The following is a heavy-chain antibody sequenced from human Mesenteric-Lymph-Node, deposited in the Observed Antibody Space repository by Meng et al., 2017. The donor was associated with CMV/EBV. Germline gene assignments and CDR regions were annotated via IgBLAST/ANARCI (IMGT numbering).Heavy chain of an antibody. CDR3: ASEAPAAAAGNWFDP. CDR2: IYYSGST. D-gene: IGHD6-13*01. V-gene: IGHV4-31*03. J-gene: IGHJ5*02. CDR1: GGSISSGGFY. Sequence: SETLSLTCTVSGGSISSGGFYWSWIRQHPGKGLEWIGYIYYSGSTFYNPSLKSRVTISVDTSKNQFSLKLSSVTAADTAVYYCASEAPAAAAGNWFDPWGQGTLVTVSS.